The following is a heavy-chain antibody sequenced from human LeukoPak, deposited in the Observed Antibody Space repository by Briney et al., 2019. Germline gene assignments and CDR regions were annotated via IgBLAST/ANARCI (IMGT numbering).Heavy chain of an antibody. Sequence: SETLSLTCAVSGYSISSGYYWGWIRQPPGKGLEWIGSIYHSGSTYCNPSLKSRVTISVDTSKNQFSLKLSSVTAADTAVYYCARLYMVPSYYYYYMDVWGKGTTVTVSS. CDR1: GYSISSGYY. CDR3: ARLYMVPSYYYYYMDV. D-gene: IGHD3-10*01. V-gene: IGHV4-38-2*01. CDR2: IYHSGST. J-gene: IGHJ6*03.